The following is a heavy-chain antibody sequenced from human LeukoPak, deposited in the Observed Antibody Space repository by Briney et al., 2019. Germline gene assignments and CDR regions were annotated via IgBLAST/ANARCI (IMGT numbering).Heavy chain of an antibody. CDR1: GGSFSGYY. Sequence: SETLSLTCAVYGGSFSGYYWSWIRQPPGKGLEWIGEINHSGSTNYNPSLKSRVTMSVDTSKNQFSLKLSSVTAADTAVYYCARVPYNWNDVGWFDPWGQGTLVTVSS. CDR2: INHSGST. V-gene: IGHV4-34*01. CDR3: ARVPYNWNDVGWFDP. J-gene: IGHJ5*02. D-gene: IGHD1-1*01.